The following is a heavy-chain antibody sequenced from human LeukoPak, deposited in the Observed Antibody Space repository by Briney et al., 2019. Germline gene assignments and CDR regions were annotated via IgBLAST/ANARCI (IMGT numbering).Heavy chain of an antibody. CDR1: GGSISSDNYY. V-gene: IGHV4-39*07. Sequence: SETLSLTCTVSGGSISSDNYYWTWIRQPPGKGLEWIGSIYHSGSTYYNPSLKSRVTISVDTSKNQFSLKLSSVTAADTAVYYCVRTYYYGSGSWYFDYWGQGTLVTVSS. J-gene: IGHJ4*02. CDR2: IYHSGST. D-gene: IGHD3-10*01. CDR3: VRTYYYGSGSWYFDY.